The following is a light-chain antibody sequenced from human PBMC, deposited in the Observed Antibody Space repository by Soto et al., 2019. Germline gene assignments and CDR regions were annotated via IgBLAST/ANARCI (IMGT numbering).Light chain of an antibody. J-gene: IGKJ1*01. CDR3: QQYGSSCT. CDR2: GAS. V-gene: IGKV3-20*01. Sequence: EIVLTQSPGTLSLSPGERASLSCRASQSVSSSYLAWYQQKPGQAPRLLIYGASSRATGIPDRFSGSGSGSDFSFTISRLEPEDFAFYYCQQYGSSCTFGQGTKVEIK. CDR1: QSVSSSY.